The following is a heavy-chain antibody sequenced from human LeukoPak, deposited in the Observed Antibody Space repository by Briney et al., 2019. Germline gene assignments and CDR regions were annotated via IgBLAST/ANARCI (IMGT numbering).Heavy chain of an antibody. D-gene: IGHD2-2*01. CDR1: GFTFSSYS. J-gene: IGHJ4*02. CDR2: ISSSSSTI. Sequence: GGSLRLSCAASGFTFSSYSMNWVRQAPGKGLEWVSDISSSSSTIYYADSVKGRFTISRDNAKNSLYLQMNSLRAEDTAVYYCARFSEYCSSTSCYPDYWGQGTLVTVSS. CDR3: ARFSEYCSSTSCYPDY. V-gene: IGHV3-48*04.